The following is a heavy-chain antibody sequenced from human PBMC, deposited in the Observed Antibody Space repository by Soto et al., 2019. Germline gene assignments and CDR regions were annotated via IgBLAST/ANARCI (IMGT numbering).Heavy chain of an antibody. Sequence: QVQLQESGPGLVKPSETLSLTCTVSGGSISSYYWSWIRQPPGKGLEWIGYIYYSGSTNYNPSLKSRVTISVDTSKNQFSLKLSSVTAADTAVYYCARGHGYWGQGTLVTVSS. CDR2: IYYSGST. CDR1: GGSISSYY. V-gene: IGHV4-59*01. CDR3: ARGHGY. J-gene: IGHJ4*02.